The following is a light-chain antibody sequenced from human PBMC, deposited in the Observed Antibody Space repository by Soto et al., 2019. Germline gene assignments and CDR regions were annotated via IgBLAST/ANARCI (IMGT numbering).Light chain of an antibody. J-gene: IGLJ2*01. V-gene: IGLV2-8*01. CDR2: EVT. CDR3: SSYAGSNKYLVL. CDR1: SSDVGGYNY. Sequence: QSALTQPPSAYGSPGQSVTISCTGTSSDVGGYNYVSWYQHHPGKAPKLMIYEVTKRPSGVPDRFSGSKSGNTASLTVSGLQAEDEADYYCSSYAGSNKYLVLLGGGTKLTVL.